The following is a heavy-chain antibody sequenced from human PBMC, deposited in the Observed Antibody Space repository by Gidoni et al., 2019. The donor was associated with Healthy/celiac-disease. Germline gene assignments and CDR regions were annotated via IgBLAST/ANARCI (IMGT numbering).Heavy chain of an antibody. CDR2: IYTSGNT. V-gene: IGHV4-61*02. J-gene: IGHJ4*02. CDR3: ARDSGVDAAMDY. Sequence: QVQLQESGPGVVTPSQTLSLTCTVSGVSISSGTYYWSWIRQPAGKGLEWIGRIYTSGNTNCNPSLESRVTMSVDTSKNQFSLKLSSVTAADTAVYYCARDSGVDAAMDYWGQGTLITVSS. CDR1: GVSISSGTYY. D-gene: IGHD5-18*01.